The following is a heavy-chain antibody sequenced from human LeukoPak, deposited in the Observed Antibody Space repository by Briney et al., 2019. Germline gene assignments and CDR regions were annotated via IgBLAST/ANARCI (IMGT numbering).Heavy chain of an antibody. J-gene: IGHJ4*02. CDR3: ARVAGLEQLATFDY. D-gene: IGHD6-13*01. V-gene: IGHV4-59*01. CDR2: IYYSGST. Sequence: PSETLSLTCTVSGGSISSYYWSWIRQPPGKGLEWIGYIYYSGSTNYNPSLKSRVTISVDTSKNQFSLKLSSVTAADTAVYYCARVAGLEQLATFDYWGQGTLVTVSS. CDR1: GGSISSYY.